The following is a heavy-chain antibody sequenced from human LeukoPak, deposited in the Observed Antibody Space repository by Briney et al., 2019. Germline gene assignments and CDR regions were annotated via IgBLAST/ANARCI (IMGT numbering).Heavy chain of an antibody. J-gene: IGHJ6*03. D-gene: IGHD2-2*01. CDR2: IYPGDSDT. Sequence: GESLKISCKGSGYSFNSYWIAWVRPMPGKGLEWMGIIYPGDSDTRYSPSFQGQVTTSADKSFSTAYLQWSSLKASDTAMYYCAGLHCTSTSCYAPENYYYYYMDVWGKGTTVTVSS. CDR1: GYSFNSYW. CDR3: AGLHCTSTSCYAPENYYYYYMDV. V-gene: IGHV5-51*01.